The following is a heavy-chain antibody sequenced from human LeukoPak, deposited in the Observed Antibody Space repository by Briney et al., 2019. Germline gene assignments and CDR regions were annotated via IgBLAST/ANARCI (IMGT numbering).Heavy chain of an antibody. V-gene: IGHV4-59*01. J-gene: IGHJ4*02. CDR2: IYFSGST. CDR1: VGSISSYY. Sequence: PSETLSLTCTVSVGSISSYYWSWIRQPPGKGLEWIGYIYFSGSTNYNPSLKSRVTISVGTSKNQFSLKLSSVTAADTAVYYCASRPPGDPKFAYWGQETLVTVSS. CDR3: ASRPPGDPKFAY. D-gene: IGHD7-27*01.